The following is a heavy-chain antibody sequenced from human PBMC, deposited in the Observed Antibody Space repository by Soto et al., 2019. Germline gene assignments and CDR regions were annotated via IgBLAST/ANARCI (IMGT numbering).Heavy chain of an antibody. CDR3: ATDMITFGGVIVR. J-gene: IGHJ4*02. Sequence: QVQLQESGPGLVKPSETLSLTCTVSGGSVSSGSYYWSWIRQPPGKGLEWIGYIYYSGSTNYNPSLKSRVTIPVDTSKNQFSLKLSSVTAADTAVYYCATDMITFGGVIVRWGQGTLVTVSS. CDR2: IYYSGST. V-gene: IGHV4-61*01. CDR1: GGSVSSGSYY. D-gene: IGHD3-16*02.